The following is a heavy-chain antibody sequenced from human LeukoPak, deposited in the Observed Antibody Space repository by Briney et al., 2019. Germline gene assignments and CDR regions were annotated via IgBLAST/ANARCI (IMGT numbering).Heavy chain of an antibody. CDR3: ARDVAWGVAAS. CDR1: GFTLSMYW. V-gene: IGHV3-7*01. D-gene: IGHD6-25*01. CDR2: IKQDGSEK. Sequence: HPGGSLRLSCAASGFTLSMYWMTWIRQPPGKGLEWVANIKQDGSEKQYVDSVKGRFTISRDNAKDSLYLQMNSLRAEDTAVYYCARDVAWGVAASWGQGTLDTVSS. J-gene: IGHJ4*02.